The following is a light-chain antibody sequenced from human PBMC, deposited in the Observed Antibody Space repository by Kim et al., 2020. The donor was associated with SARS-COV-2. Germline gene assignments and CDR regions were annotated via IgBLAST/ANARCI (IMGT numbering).Light chain of an antibody. V-gene: IGKV1-5*03. Sequence: ASVGDVVTITCRASRSISGGLAWYQQRPGKAPNLLIYKASVLEAGVPSRFSGYNSGAEFTLTITSLQPGDFATYYCQQYDSFPWTFGQGTKVDIK. CDR1: RSISGG. CDR2: KAS. J-gene: IGKJ1*01. CDR3: QQYDSFPWT.